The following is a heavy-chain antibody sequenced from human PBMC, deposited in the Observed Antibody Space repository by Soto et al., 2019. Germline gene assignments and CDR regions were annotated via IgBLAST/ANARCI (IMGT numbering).Heavy chain of an antibody. Sequence: GGSLRLSCAASGFTFSSYAMSWVRQAPGKGLEWVSAISGSGGSTYYADSVKGRFTISRANSKNTLYLQMNSLRAEDTAVYYCAKTAGYSYGYRHDKEFDYWGQGTLVTVSS. CDR1: GFTFSSYA. D-gene: IGHD5-18*01. CDR3: AKTAGYSYGYRHDKEFDY. V-gene: IGHV3-23*01. J-gene: IGHJ4*02. CDR2: ISGSGGST.